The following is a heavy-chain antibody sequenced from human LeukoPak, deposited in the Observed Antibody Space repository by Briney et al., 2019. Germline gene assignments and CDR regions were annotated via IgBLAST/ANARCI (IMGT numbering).Heavy chain of an antibody. CDR2: IYYSGST. J-gene: IGHJ6*02. V-gene: IGHV4-31*03. CDR1: GGSISSGGYY. Sequence: SETLSLTCTVSGGSISSGGYYWSWIRQHPGKGLEWIGYIYYSGSTYYNPSLKSRVTISVDTSKNQFSLKLSSVTAADTAVYYRARDQGGVVVPAVYYYYGMDVWGQGTTVTVSS. CDR3: ARDQGGVVVPAVYYYYGMDV. D-gene: IGHD2-2*01.